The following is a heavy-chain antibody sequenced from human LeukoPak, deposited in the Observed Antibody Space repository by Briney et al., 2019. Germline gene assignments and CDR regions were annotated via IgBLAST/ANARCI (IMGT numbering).Heavy chain of an antibody. D-gene: IGHD6-19*01. V-gene: IGHV3-30*18. CDR1: GFTFSSYG. CDR2: ISYDGSNK. J-gene: IGHJ4*02. Sequence: PGRSLRLSCAASGFTFSSYGMHWVRQAPGKGLEWVAVISYDGSNKYYADSVKGRFTISRDNSKNTLYLQMNSLRAEDTAVYYCAKDRIMAGRVGTFDYWGQGTPVTVSS. CDR3: AKDRIMAGRVGTFDY.